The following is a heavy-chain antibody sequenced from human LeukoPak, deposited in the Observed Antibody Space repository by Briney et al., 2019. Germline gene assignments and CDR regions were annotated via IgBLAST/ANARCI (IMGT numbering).Heavy chain of an antibody. D-gene: IGHD6-13*01. CDR1: GYSFTSYW. V-gene: IGHV5-51*01. J-gene: IGHJ4*02. CDR2: IYPGDSDT. CDR3: ARGRIVAGGRVYYFDY. Sequence: GESLKISCKGSGYSFTSYWIGWVRPMSGKGLEWVGIIYPGDSDTRYSPSFQGQVTISADKSISTAYLQWISLKASDTAIYYCARGRIVAGGRVYYFDYWGQGTLVTVSS.